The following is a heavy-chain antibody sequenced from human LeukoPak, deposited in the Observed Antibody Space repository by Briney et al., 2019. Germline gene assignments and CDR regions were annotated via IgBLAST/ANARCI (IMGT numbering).Heavy chain of an antibody. D-gene: IGHD3-22*01. CDR1: GFTFSSYS. CDR2: ISSSSSYI. Sequence: SGGSLRLSCAASGFTFSSYSMNWVRQAPGKGLEWVSSISSSSSYIYYADSVKGRFTISRDNAKNSLYLQMNSLRAEDTAVYYCARGDSSGYQTPFDYWGQGTLVTVSS. V-gene: IGHV3-21*01. J-gene: IGHJ4*02. CDR3: ARGDSSGYQTPFDY.